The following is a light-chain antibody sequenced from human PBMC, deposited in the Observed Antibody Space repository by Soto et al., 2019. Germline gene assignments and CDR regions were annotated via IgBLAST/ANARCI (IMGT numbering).Light chain of an antibody. J-gene: IGKJ1*01. V-gene: IGKV3-15*01. CDR1: QSVSSN. CDR2: GAS. CDR3: QQYRYWPRT. Sequence: EIVMTQSPATLSVSPGERATLSCRASQSVSSNLAWYQQKPGQAPRLLMYGASTRATGMSARFSGSGSGTEFTLTITNLQSEDFAVYYCQQYRYWPRTFGQGTKVDIK.